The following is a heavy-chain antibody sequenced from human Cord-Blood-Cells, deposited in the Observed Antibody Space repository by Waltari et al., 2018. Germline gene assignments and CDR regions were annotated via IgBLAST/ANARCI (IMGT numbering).Heavy chain of an antibody. J-gene: IGHJ4*02. CDR1: GYTFTGYY. V-gene: IGHV1-2*06. D-gene: IGHD6-19*01. CDR3: ARDGAVAAIYYFDY. CDR2: INPNRGGT. Sequence: QVQLVQSGAEVKKPGASVKVSCKASGYTFTGYYMHWVRQAPGQGLEWMGRINPNRGGTNYAQKCQGRVTMTRDTSISTAYMELSRLRSDDTAVYYCARDGAVAAIYYFDYWGQGTLVTVSS.